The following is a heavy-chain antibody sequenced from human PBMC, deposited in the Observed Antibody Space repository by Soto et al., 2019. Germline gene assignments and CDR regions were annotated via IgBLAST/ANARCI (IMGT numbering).Heavy chain of an antibody. CDR3: ARSVGSVAIKGDWFDA. D-gene: IGHD3-22*01. Sequence: GGSLRLSCAASGFTFSSYSMSWVRQAPGKGLEWVSSISRSSSYIYYADTVKGRFTITRDNAKNTLYLQMNSLRAEDTAVYYCARSVGSVAIKGDWFDAWGQGTLVTVSS. CDR1: GFTFSSYS. V-gene: IGHV3-21*01. J-gene: IGHJ5*02. CDR2: ISRSSSYI.